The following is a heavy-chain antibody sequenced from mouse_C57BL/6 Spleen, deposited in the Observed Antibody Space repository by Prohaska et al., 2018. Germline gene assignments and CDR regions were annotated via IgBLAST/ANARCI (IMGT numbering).Heavy chain of an antibody. CDR3: ARPNWDWYFDV. V-gene: IGHV4-1*01. CDR1: GIDFSRYW. CDR2: INTDSSTI. J-gene: IGHJ1*03. D-gene: IGHD4-1*02. Sequence: EVKLLQSGGCLVQPGGSLKLSCAASGIDFSRYWMSWVLRAPGKGLEWIGEINTDSSTINYAPSLKDKFIISRDNAKNTLYLQMRKVRSEDTGLYYCARPNWDWYFDVSSTGNTVT.